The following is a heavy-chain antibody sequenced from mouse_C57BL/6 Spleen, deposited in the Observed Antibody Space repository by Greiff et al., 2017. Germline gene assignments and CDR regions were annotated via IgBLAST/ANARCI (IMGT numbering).Heavy chain of an antibody. CDR2: ISSGSSTI. D-gene: IGHD2-2*01. Sequence: DVQLVESGGGLVKPGGSLQLSCAASGFTFSDYGMRWVRQTPEQGLEWVAYISSGSSTIYYADTVKGRFTISRDNAKNTLFLQMTSLRSEDTAMDYCARKWLPNYNAMDYWGQGTSGTVSS. V-gene: IGHV5-17*01. CDR3: ARKWLPNYNAMDY. J-gene: IGHJ4*01. CDR1: GFTFSDYG.